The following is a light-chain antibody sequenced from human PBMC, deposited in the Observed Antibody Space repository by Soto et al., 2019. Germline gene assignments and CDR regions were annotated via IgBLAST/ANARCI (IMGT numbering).Light chain of an antibody. J-gene: IGKJ1*01. V-gene: IGKV1-39*01. CDR1: QSISSY. CDR3: QQSYSAPRT. Sequence: DIQITQSPSSLSASVVDRVTITCRASQSISSYLNWYQQKPGKAPKLLIYAASSLQSGVPSRFSGSGSGTDFTLTINSLQPEDFATYYCQQSYSAPRTFGQGTKVDIK. CDR2: AAS.